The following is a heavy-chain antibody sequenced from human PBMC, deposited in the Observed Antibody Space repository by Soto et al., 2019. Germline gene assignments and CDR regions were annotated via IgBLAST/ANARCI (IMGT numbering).Heavy chain of an antibody. Sequence: PGGSLRLSCAASGFTFSDYYMSWIRQAPGKGLEWVSYISSSGSTIYYADSVKGRFTISRDNAKNSLYPQMNSLRAEDTAVYYCARDSWFGELDAFDIWGQGTMVTVSS. V-gene: IGHV3-11*01. CDR1: GFTFSDYY. J-gene: IGHJ3*02. CDR3: ARDSWFGELDAFDI. CDR2: ISSSGSTI. D-gene: IGHD3-10*01.